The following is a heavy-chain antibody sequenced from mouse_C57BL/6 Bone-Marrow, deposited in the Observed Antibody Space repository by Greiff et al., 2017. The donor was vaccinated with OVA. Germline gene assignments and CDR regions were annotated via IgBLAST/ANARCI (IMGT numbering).Heavy chain of an antibody. CDR2: IHPNSGST. D-gene: IGHD1-1*01. J-gene: IGHJ2*01. V-gene: IGHV1-64*01. CDR1: GYTFTSYW. CDR3: ALRYVRSSLFDY. Sequence: VQLQQPGAELVKPGASVKLSCKASGYTFTSYWMHWVKQRPGQGLEWIGMIHPNSGSTNYNEKFKSKATLTVDKSSSTAYMQLSSLTSQDSAVYSCALRYVRSSLFDYWGQGTPLTVSS.